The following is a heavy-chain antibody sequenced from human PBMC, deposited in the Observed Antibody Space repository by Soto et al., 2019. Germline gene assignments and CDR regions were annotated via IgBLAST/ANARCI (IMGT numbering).Heavy chain of an antibody. CDR2: IIPIFGTA. D-gene: IGHD3-3*01. V-gene: IGHV1-69*01. Sequence: QVQLVQSGAEVKKPGSSVKVSCKASGGTFSSYAISWVRQAPGQGLEWMGGIIPIFGTANYAQKFQGRVTSSAEESTRTAYMELRSLRSEDTAVYYCARGPLAIFGVFTSDWYFDLWGRGTLVTVSS. CDR3: ARGPLAIFGVFTSDWYFDL. CDR1: GGTFSSYA. J-gene: IGHJ2*01.